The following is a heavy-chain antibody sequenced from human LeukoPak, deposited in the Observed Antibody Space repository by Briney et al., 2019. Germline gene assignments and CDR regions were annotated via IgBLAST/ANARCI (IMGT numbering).Heavy chain of an antibody. CDR1: GGTFSSYA. CDR2: IIPILGIA. CDR3: ARRLGNWFDP. V-gene: IGHV1-69*04. J-gene: IGHJ5*02. Sequence: ASVKVSCKASGGTFSSYAISWVRQAPGQGLEWMGRIIPILGIANYAQKLQGRVTMTTDTSTSTAYMELRSLRSDDTAVYYCARRLGNWFDPWGQGTLVTVSS. D-gene: IGHD5/OR15-5a*01.